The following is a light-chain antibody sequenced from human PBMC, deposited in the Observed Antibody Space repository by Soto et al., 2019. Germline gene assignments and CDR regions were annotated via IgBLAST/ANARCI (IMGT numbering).Light chain of an antibody. CDR2: DAS. V-gene: IGKV3-15*01. Sequence: EIVMTQSPATLSVSPGEGATLSCKASQNVYNNLAWYQQRPGQPPRLLIYDASTRATGISARFSGSGYGTEFTLTISSLQSKVFAVYFCRQFRNWPLTSGGGTKVEIK. J-gene: IGKJ4*01. CDR3: RQFRNWPLT. CDR1: QNVYNN.